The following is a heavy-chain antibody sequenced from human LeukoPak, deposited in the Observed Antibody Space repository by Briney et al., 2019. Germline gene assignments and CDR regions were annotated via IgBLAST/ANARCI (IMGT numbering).Heavy chain of an antibody. Sequence: PGGSLRLSCAAAGLTFSDYWMTWVRQAPGKGLEWVANIKQDGSAKYYVDSVQGRFTISRDNAKNSLYLQMNSLRAEDTAIYYCVRQYNSSWLQFFDYGGQGTLVTVSS. V-gene: IGHV3-7*04. CDR3: VRQYNSSWLQFFDY. J-gene: IGHJ4*02. D-gene: IGHD6-13*01. CDR1: GLTFSDYW. CDR2: IKQDGSAK.